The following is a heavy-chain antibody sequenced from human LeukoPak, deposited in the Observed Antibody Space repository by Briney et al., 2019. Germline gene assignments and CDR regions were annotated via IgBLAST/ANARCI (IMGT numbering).Heavy chain of an antibody. Sequence: GGSLRLSCAASGFSFSSYPMNWVRQAPGQGLEWVSYISGGSNTIYYADSVKGRFTISRDNAKNSLYLQMNSLRDEDTAVYYCARDGSTGYYFDIWGLGTLVTVSS. CDR2: ISGGSNTI. V-gene: IGHV3-48*02. CDR3: ARDGSTGYYFDI. CDR1: GFSFSSYP. J-gene: IGHJ4*02. D-gene: IGHD2-2*03.